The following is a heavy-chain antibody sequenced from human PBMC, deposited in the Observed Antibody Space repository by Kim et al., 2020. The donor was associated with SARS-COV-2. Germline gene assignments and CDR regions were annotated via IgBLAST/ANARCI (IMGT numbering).Heavy chain of an antibody. D-gene: IGHD3-3*01. V-gene: IGHV3-33*01. CDR3: AVSGGVVIKSGDY. Sequence: GGSLRPSCAASGFTFSSYAMHWVRQAPGKGLEWVAVIWYDGSNKYYADSVKGRFTISRDNSKNTLYLQMYSLRAEDTAVYYCAVSGGVVIKSGDYWGQGTLVTVSS. CDR2: IWYDGSNK. J-gene: IGHJ4*02. CDR1: GFTFSSYA.